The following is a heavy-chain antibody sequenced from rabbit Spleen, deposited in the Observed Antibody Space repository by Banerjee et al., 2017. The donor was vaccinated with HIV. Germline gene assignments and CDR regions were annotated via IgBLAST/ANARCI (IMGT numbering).Heavy chain of an antibody. J-gene: IGHJ6*01. V-gene: IGHV1S45*01. CDR3: ARTTYGYDDYADLYYAAMDL. CDR1: GFSFSSSYW. D-gene: IGHD6-1*01. Sequence: QEQLEESGGDLVKPEGSLTITCTASGFSFSSSYWICWVRQAPGKGLEWIACIYLGSSDNTYSASWAKGRFTISKTSSPTVTLQMTSLTAADTATYFCARTTYGYDDYADLYYAAMDLWGQGTLVTVS. CDR2: IYLGSSDNT.